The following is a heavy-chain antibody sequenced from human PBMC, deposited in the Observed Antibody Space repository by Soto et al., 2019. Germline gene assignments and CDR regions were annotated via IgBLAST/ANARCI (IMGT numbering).Heavy chain of an antibody. D-gene: IGHD2-2*01. CDR2: LIPVSGAA. V-gene: IGHV1-69*01. CDR1: GGTFGSYA. Sequence: QVQLVQSGAEVKKPGSSVKVSCKASGGTFGSYAFSWVRQSPGQGLEWMGGLIPVSGAAHYAQKFQGRVTITADESTSTAYMELSSLSSQDTAVYYCATALGCRSTFFTLDCWGQGTRVIVSS. J-gene: IGHJ4*02. CDR3: ATALGCRSTFFTLDC.